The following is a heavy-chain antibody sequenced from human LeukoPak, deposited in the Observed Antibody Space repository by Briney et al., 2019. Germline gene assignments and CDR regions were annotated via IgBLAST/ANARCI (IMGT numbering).Heavy chain of an antibody. V-gene: IGHV1-8*01. CDR1: GYTFTSYD. CDR3: ARGEPAFSSGWYTYYFDC. Sequence: ASVKVSCKASGYTFTSYDINWVRQATGQGLEWMGWMSPNSDNTGYAQKFQGRVTFTRDTSISTAYMELRSPTSEDTAVYYCARGEPAFSSGWYTYYFDCWGQGTLVTVSS. D-gene: IGHD6-19*01. J-gene: IGHJ4*02. CDR2: MSPNSDNT.